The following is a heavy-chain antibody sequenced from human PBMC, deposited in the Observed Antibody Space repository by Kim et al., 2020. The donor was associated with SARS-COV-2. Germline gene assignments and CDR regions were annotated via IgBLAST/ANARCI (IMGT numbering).Heavy chain of an antibody. D-gene: IGHD4-4*01. CDR1: GFTFSSYG. CDR2: IWYDGSNK. J-gene: IGHJ6*02. Sequence: GGSLRLSCAASGFTFSSYGMHWVRQAPGKGLEWVAVIWYDGSNKYYADSVKGRFTISRDNSKNTLYLQMNSLRAEDTAVYYCASLPYSNYVKGYYYYGMDVWGQGTTVTVSS. CDR3: ASLPYSNYVKGYYYYGMDV. V-gene: IGHV3-33*01.